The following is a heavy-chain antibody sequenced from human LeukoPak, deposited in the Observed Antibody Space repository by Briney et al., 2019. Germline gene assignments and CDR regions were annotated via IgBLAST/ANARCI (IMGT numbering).Heavy chain of an antibody. CDR3: ARLPLAYCGGDCYAGAFDI. CDR1: GGSFSGYY. D-gene: IGHD2-21*01. Sequence: SETLSLTCAVYGGSFSGYYWSWIRQPPGKGLEWIGEINHSGSTYYNPSLKSRVAISVDTSKKQFSLKLNSVTAADTAVYYCARLPLAYCGGDCYAGAFDIWGQGTTVTVSS. V-gene: IGHV4-34*01. J-gene: IGHJ3*02. CDR2: INHSGST.